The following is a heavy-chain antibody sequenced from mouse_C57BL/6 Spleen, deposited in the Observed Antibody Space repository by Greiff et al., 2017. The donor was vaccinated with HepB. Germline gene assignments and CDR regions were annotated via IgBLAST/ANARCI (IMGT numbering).Heavy chain of an antibody. CDR2: IYPGDGDT. D-gene: IGHD2-1*01. V-gene: IGHV1-80*01. Sequence: VMLVESGAELVKPGASVKISCKASGYAFSSYWMNWVKQRPGKGLEWIGQIYPGDGDTNYNGKFKGRATMTADKSASTAYMQLSSLTSEDSAVYVCTRSENYYGNCDYWGQGTTLTVSS. CDR3: TRSENYYGNCDY. J-gene: IGHJ2*01. CDR1: GYAFSSYW.